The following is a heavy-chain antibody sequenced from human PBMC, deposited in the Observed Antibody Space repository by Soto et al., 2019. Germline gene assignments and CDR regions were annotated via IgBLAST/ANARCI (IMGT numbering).Heavy chain of an antibody. CDR3: TTDCGGGTCSRGAHYCFYARAV. V-gene: IGHV3-15*01. J-gene: IGHJ6*02. CDR1: GFSFSYAW. D-gene: IGHD2-8*01. Sequence: EVQLVESGGGLVKPGGSLRLSCAASGFSFSYAWMSWVRQAPGKGLEWVGRVKTKIDGGTSDYAAPVKGRFTISRDDSKRGLFLKMSGRTTEDTAVYYFTTDCGGGTCSRGAHYCFYARAVWGPGTPVPVPS. CDR2: VKTKIDGGTS.